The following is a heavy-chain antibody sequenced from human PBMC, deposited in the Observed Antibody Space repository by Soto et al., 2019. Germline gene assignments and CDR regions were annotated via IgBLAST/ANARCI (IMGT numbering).Heavy chain of an antibody. V-gene: IGHV4-34*01. J-gene: IGHJ4*02. CDR1: GGHFSGSY. D-gene: IGHD2-8*02. CDR2: INHSGST. CDR3: ARDKITGLFDY. Sequence: PSETLSLTCVACGGHFSGSYWTWIRQPPGTGLEWIGEINHSGSTNYNPSLKSRVTISVDTSKNQFPLKLTSVTAADTAVYYCARDKITGLFDYWGQGTLVTVSS.